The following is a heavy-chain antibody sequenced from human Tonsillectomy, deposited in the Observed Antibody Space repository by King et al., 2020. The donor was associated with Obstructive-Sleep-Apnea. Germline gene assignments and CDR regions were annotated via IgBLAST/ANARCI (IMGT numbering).Heavy chain of an antibody. CDR2: IYTSGST. D-gene: IGHD3-22*01. CDR3: SRELVVAISNFFDY. Sequence: QLQESGPGLVKPSETLSLTCTVSGGSISSYYWSWIRQPAGKGLEWIGRIYTSGSTNYNPSLQSRITLSVDTSRNQFSLKLSSVTAAATAVYYCSRELVVAISNFFDYWGQGTLVTVSS. CDR1: GGSISSYY. V-gene: IGHV4-4*07. J-gene: IGHJ4*02.